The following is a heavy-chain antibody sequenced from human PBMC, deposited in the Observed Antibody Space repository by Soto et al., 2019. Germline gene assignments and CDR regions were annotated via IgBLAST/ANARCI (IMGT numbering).Heavy chain of an antibody. CDR1: GGSISSGDYY. J-gene: IGHJ5*02. D-gene: IGHD6-13*01. CDR2: IYYSGST. V-gene: IGHV4-30-4*01. CDR3: ARVFSDSSSFFDP. Sequence: SETLSLTCTVSGGSISSGDYYWSWIRQPPGKGLEWIGYIYYSGSTYYNPSLKSRVTISVDTSKNQFSLNLSSVTAADTAMYYCARVFSDSSSFFDPWGQGTLVTVSS.